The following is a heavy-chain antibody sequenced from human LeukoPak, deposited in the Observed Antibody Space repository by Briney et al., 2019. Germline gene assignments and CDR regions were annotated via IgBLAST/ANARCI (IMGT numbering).Heavy chain of an antibody. CDR1: GGSFSDYY. CDR3: ARGPGGSSSSDFDY. J-gene: IGHJ4*02. V-gene: IGHV4-34*01. CDR2: INHSGNT. Sequence: SETLSLTCAVYGGSFSDYYWSWIRQPPGKGLEWIGEINHSGNTNHNPSLKSRVITSVDTSKNQFSLKLSSVTAADTAVYYCARGPGGSSSSDFDYWGQGTLVTVSS. D-gene: IGHD6-6*01.